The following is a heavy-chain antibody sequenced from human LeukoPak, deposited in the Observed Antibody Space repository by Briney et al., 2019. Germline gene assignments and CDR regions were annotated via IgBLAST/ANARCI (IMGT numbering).Heavy chain of an antibody. V-gene: IGHV1-69*04. CDR2: IIPILGIA. CDR1: GGTFSSYA. CDR3: ANGYSSSWYWG. D-gene: IGHD6-13*01. J-gene: IGHJ4*02. Sequence: ASVKVSCKASGGTFSSYAISWVRQAPGQGLEWMGRIIPILGIANYAQKFQGRVTITADKSTSTAYMELSSLRSEDTAVYYCANGYSSSWYWGWGQGTLVTVSS.